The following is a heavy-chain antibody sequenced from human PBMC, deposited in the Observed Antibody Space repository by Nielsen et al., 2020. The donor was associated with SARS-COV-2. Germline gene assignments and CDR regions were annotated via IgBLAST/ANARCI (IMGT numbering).Heavy chain of an antibody. CDR2: IKSKTDGGTT. CDR3: TTDIRRVGEHYYGSGSYLSAYYMDV. Sequence: GESLKISCAASGFTFSNAWMSWVRQAPGKGLEWVGRIKSKTDGGTTDYAAPVKGRFTISRDDSKNTLYLQMNSLKTKDTAVYYCTTDIRRVGEHYYGSGSYLSAYYMDVWGKGTTVTVSS. J-gene: IGHJ6*03. D-gene: IGHD3-10*01. CDR1: GFTFSNAW. V-gene: IGHV3-15*01.